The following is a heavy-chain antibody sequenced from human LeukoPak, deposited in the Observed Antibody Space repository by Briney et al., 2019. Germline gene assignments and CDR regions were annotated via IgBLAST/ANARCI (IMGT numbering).Heavy chain of an antibody. J-gene: IGHJ4*02. D-gene: IGHD2-2*02. V-gene: IGHV1-69*13. CDR2: IIPIFGTA. CDR1: GGTFSSYA. Sequence: SVKVSCKASGGTFSSYAISWVRQAPGQGLEWMGGIIPIFGTANYAQKFQGRVTITADESTSTAYMELSSLRSEDTAVYYCAREIKEGVVVVPAAILGGLFDYWGQGTLVTVPS. CDR3: AREIKEGVVVVPAAILGGLFDY.